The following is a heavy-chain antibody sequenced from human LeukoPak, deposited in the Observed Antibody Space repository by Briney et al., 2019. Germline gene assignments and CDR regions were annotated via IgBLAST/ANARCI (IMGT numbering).Heavy chain of an antibody. V-gene: IGHV1-8*01. CDR1: GYTFTSYD. D-gene: IGHD3-3*01. CDR3: ARATIRAAQFWSGYYSANYYYGMDV. Sequence: ASVKVSCKASGYTFTSYDINWVRQATGQGLEWMGWMNPNSGNTGYAQKFQGRVTMTRNTSISTAYMELSSLRSEDTAVYYCARATIRAAQFWSGYYSANYYYGMDVWGQGTTVTVSS. CDR2: MNPNSGNT. J-gene: IGHJ6*02.